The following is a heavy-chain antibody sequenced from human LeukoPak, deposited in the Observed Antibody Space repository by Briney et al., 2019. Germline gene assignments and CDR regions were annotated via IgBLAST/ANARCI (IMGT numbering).Heavy chain of an antibody. CDR1: GFTVSSTY. Sequence: GGSLRLSCAASGFTVSSTYMSWVRQAPGKGVEWVSVIYSGGSTYYADSVKGRFTISRDHSKNTLYLHMNSLRAEDTAVYYCARAPEYDSSGYHFDYWGQGTLVTVSS. CDR3: ARAPEYDSSGYHFDY. D-gene: IGHD3-22*01. V-gene: IGHV3-53*01. J-gene: IGHJ4*02. CDR2: IYSGGST.